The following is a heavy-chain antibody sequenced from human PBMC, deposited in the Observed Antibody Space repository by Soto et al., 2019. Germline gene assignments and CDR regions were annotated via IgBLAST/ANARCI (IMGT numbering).Heavy chain of an antibody. CDR1: GFTFSSYG. J-gene: IGHJ3*02. CDR3: ARGDYYDSSGYPDAFDI. V-gene: IGHV3-33*01. CDR2: IWYDGSNK. Sequence: PGGSLRLSCAASGFTFSSYGMHWVRQAPGKGLEWVAVIWYDGSNKYYADSVKGRFTISRDNSKNTLYLQMNSLRAEDTAVYYWARGDYYDSSGYPDAFDIWGQGTMVTVSS. D-gene: IGHD3-22*01.